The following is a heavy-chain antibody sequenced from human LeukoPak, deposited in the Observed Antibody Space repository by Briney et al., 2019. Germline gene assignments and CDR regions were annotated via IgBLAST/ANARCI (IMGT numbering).Heavy chain of an antibody. J-gene: IGHJ4*02. D-gene: IGHD3-3*01. Sequence: SETLSLTCAVYGGSFSGYYWSWIRQPPGKGLEWIGEINHSGSTNYNPSLKSRVTISVDTSKNQFSLKLSSVTAADTAVYYCAIRTSAFGVVIPRYYFDYWGQGTLVTVSS. CDR3: AIRTSAFGVVIPRYYFDY. V-gene: IGHV4-34*01. CDR1: GGSFSGYY. CDR2: INHSGST.